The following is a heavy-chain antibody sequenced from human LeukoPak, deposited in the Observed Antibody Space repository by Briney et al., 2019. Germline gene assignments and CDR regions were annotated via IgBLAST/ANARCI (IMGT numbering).Heavy chain of an antibody. CDR3: ARGYSNLHDDSSGYYIDY. CDR2: IYSGDNT. Sequence: GGSLRLSCAASGFTFSRYGMHWVRQAPGRGLEWVSVIYSGDNTYYADSVKGRFTISRDNSKNTLYLQMNSLRAEDTAVYYCARGYSNLHDDSSGYYIDYWGQGTLVTVSS. D-gene: IGHD3-22*01. V-gene: IGHV3-53*01. J-gene: IGHJ4*02. CDR1: GFTFSRYG.